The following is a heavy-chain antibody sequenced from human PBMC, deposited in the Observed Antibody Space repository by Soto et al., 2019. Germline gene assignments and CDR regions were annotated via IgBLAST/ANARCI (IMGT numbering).Heavy chain of an antibody. D-gene: IGHD2-2*01. J-gene: IGHJ6*03. CDR3: ARETSTGNYYMDV. Sequence: EVQLVESGGGLVQPGGSLRLSCAASGFSFSYYGMNWVRQAPGKGLEWVSYISTRSSNIYYADSVKGRFTISRDNAKNSLSLQMNSLRAADTAVYYCARETSTGNYYMDVWGKGTTVTVSS. CDR2: ISTRSSNI. V-gene: IGHV3-48*01. CDR1: GFSFSYYG.